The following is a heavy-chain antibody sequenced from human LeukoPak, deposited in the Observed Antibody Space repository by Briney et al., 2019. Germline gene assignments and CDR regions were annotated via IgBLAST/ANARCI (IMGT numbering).Heavy chain of an antibody. J-gene: IGHJ4*02. Sequence: PGGSLRLSCAASGFTFSSYSMNWVRQAPGKGLEWVSSISSSSSYIYYADSLKGRFTISRDNAKNSLYLQMNSLRAEDTAVYYCARDPSYYYDSSGYPYYFDYWGQGTLVTVSS. CDR2: ISSSSSYI. D-gene: IGHD3-22*01. CDR1: GFTFSSYS. CDR3: ARDPSYYYDSSGYPYYFDY. V-gene: IGHV3-21*01.